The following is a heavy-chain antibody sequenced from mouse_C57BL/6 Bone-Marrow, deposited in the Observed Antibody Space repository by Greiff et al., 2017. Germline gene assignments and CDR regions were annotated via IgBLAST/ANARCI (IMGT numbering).Heavy chain of an antibody. V-gene: IGHV1-82*01. D-gene: IGHD4-1*01. CDR2: IYPGDGDT. J-gene: IGHJ3*01. Sequence: VLGVESGPELVKPGASVKISCKASGYAFSSSWMNWVKQRPGKGLAWIGRIYPGDGDTNYNGKFKGKATLTADKSSSTAYMQLSSLTSEDSAVYFCARERTDWDEFAYWGQGTLVTVSA. CDR3: ARERTDWDEFAY. CDR1: GYAFSSSW.